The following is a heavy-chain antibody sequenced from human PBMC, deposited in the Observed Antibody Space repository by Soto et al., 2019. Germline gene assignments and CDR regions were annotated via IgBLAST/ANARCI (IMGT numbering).Heavy chain of an antibody. Sequence: GASVEVSCKXSGGTFSSYAISWVRQAPGQGLEWMGGIIPIFGTANYAQKFQGRVTITADKSTSTAYMELSSLRSEDTAVYYCARHSGSYLTSLYYYYGMDVWGQGTTVTVSS. J-gene: IGHJ6*02. CDR1: GGTFSSYA. CDR2: IIPIFGTA. CDR3: ARHSGSYLTSLYYYYGMDV. V-gene: IGHV1-69*06. D-gene: IGHD1-26*01.